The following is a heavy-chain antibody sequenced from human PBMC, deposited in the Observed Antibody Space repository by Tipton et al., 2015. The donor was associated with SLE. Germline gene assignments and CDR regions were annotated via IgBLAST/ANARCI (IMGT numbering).Heavy chain of an antibody. Sequence: TLSLTCTVSGGSISSSSYNWVWIRQSPGKGLEWIGTFHNSGSTYYNTSLKSRVTIVVDTSKNQFSLKLSSVTAADTASYYCASLLTPKSFSYGMDVWGQGTTVTVSS. CDR1: GGSISSSSYN. CDR2: FHNSGST. CDR3: ASLLTPKSFSYGMDV. J-gene: IGHJ6*02. D-gene: IGHD4/OR15-4a*01. V-gene: IGHV4-39*01.